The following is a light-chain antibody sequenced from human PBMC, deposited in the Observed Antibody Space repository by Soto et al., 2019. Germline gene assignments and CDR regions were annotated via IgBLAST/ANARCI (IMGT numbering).Light chain of an antibody. CDR2: GPF. J-gene: IGKJ1*01. CDR3: QQYGSWT. CDR1: ETISSDK. V-gene: IGKV3-20*01. Sequence: EIALTQSPGTLSVSPGERATLSCRASETISSDKLAWYQQKPGQPPSLLIYGPFSRATGIPDRFSGSGSGTDFTLTLSRLEPEDSAIYYWQQYGSWTFGQGTKVEI.